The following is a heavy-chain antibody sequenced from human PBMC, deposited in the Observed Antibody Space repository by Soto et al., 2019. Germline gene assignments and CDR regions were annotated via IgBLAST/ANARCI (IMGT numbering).Heavy chain of an antibody. J-gene: IGHJ6*02. V-gene: IGHV1-18*01. CDR2: ISGYNGNT. CDR3: ARDPGFGFGYSYAFAMDV. CDR1: GYTFSNYG. Sequence: ASVKVSCKASGYTFSNYGISWVLQCPVQWLEWMGWISGYNGNTHYEEKVQDRIKMTTDTSTSTTYLELRSLRSDDTAVYFCARDPGFGFGYSYAFAMDVWGQGTTVTVSS. D-gene: IGHD5-18*01.